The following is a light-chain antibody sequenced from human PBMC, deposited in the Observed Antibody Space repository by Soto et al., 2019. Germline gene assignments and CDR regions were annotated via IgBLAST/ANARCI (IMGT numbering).Light chain of an antibody. CDR3: QQLNTVPFT. Sequence: DIQMTQSPSTLSASLGDSVTIXXRASHDMSTYVAGYQQKPGKAPKIXIYEASTLQRGVPSRFSGSGSGTEFTLTISGLLPEDFATYQCQQLNTVPFTFGQGTRLEIK. CDR1: HDMSTY. J-gene: IGKJ5*01. CDR2: EAS. V-gene: IGKV1-9*01.